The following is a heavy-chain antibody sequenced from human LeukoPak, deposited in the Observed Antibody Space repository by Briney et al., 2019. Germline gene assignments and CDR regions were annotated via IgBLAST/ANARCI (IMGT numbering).Heavy chain of an antibody. J-gene: IGHJ4*02. CDR2: ISGSGGST. V-gene: IGHV3-23*01. Sequence: GGSLRLSCAASGFNFISYAMSWVRQAPGKGLEWVTGISGSGGSTYYADSVKGRFTISRDNAKNTLYLQMNSLRAEDTAVYYCARAGPPHYYFDYWGQGTLVTVSS. CDR3: ARAGPPHYYFDY. CDR1: GFNFISYA.